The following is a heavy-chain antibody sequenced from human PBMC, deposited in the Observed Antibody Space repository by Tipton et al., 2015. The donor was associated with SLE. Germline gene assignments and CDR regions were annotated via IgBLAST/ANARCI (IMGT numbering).Heavy chain of an antibody. Sequence: TLSLTCTVSGGSISSHYWSWFRQPPGKGLEWIGYIDYSGSTNYNPSLRSRVTISVDTSKNQFSLKLSSVTAADTALYYCARGPPKGTLDYWGQGTLVTVSS. D-gene: IGHD1-1*01. V-gene: IGHV4-59*11. CDR1: GGSISSHY. J-gene: IGHJ4*02. CDR3: ARGPPKGTLDY. CDR2: IDYSGST.